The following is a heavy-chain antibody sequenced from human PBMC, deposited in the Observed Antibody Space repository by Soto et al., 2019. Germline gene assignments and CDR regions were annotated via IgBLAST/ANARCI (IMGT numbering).Heavy chain of an antibody. CDR2: IYYSGST. CDR3: AHRYYDFWSGYYSWFDP. V-gene: IGHV4-39*01. J-gene: IGHJ5*02. CDR1: GGSISSSSYY. D-gene: IGHD3-3*01. Sequence: SQTLSLTCTVSGGSISSSSYYWGWIRQPPGKGLEWIGSIYYSGSTYYNPSLKSRVTISVDTSKNQFSLKLSSVTAADTAVYYCAHRYYDFWSGYYSWFDPWGQGTLVTVSS.